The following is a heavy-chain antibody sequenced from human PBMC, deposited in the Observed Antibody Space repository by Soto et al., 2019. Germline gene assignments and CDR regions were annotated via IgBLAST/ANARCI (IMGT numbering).Heavy chain of an antibody. V-gene: IGHV2-5*02. CDR3: AHYGSGSYYNRGHWGY. J-gene: IGHJ4*02. Sequence: QITLKESGPTLVKPTQTLTLTCTFSGFSLSTSGVGVGWIRQPPGKALEWLALIYWDDDKRYSPSLKSRLTITKDPSKNQVVLTMTNMDPVDTATYYCAHYGSGSYYNRGHWGYWGQGTLVTVSS. CDR1: GFSLSTSGVG. D-gene: IGHD3-10*01. CDR2: IYWDDDK.